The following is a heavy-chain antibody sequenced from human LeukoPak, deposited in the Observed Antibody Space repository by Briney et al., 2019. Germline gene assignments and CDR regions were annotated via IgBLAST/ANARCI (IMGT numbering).Heavy chain of an antibody. CDR2: IKAKTDGGTA. CDR1: GFSFNNAW. Sequence: GGSLRLSCVVSGFSFNNAWVGWVRQAPGKGLEWVGRIKAKTDGGTADYAAPVKGRFTISRDDSKNTVFLQMDSLKIEVTAVYFCSTGGGTNDFWGQGALVTVSS. CDR3: STGGGTNDF. J-gene: IGHJ4*02. V-gene: IGHV3-15*01. D-gene: IGHD1-1*01.